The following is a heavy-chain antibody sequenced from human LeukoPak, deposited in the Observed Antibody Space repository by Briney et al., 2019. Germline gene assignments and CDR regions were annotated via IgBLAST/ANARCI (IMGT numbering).Heavy chain of an antibody. Sequence: GGSLRLSCAASGLTFSSYPMHWVRQAPGKGLEWVAVISYDGSEKHYADPVKGRFTISRDNSKNTLYLQMNSLRAEDTAVYFCARGTSSWRNGMDVWGQGTTVTVSS. V-gene: IGHV3-30-3*01. CDR1: GLTFSSYP. CDR3: ARGTSSWRNGMDV. CDR2: ISYDGSEK. D-gene: IGHD6-13*01. J-gene: IGHJ6*02.